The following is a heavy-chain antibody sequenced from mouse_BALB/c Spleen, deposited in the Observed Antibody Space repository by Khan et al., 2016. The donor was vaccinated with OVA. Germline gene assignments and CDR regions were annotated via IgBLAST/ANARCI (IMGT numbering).Heavy chain of an antibody. CDR2: ISTYYGDA. V-gene: IGHV1S137*01. Sequence: QVQLKQSGAELVRPGVSVKISCKGSGYTFTDFAMHWVKQSHAKSLEWLEVISTYYGDADYNQKFKGKATMTVDKSSSTAYMELARLTSADSAIYYGARGSGNSRLAYWGQGTLVTVSA. CDR3: ARGSGNSRLAY. D-gene: IGHD1-3*01. J-gene: IGHJ3*01. CDR1: GYTFTDFA.